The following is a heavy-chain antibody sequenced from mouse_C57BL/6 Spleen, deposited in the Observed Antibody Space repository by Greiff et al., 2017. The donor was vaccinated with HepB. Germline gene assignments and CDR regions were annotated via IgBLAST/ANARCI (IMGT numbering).Heavy chain of an antibody. Sequence: QVQLQQPGAELVRPGTSVKLSCKASGYTFTSYWMHWVKQRPGQGLEWIGVIDPSDSYTNYNQKFKGKATLTVDTSSSTAYMQLSSLTSEDSAVYYCARLEGGDDYDEGLDWYFDVWGTGTTVTVSS. J-gene: IGHJ1*03. D-gene: IGHD2-4*01. V-gene: IGHV1-59*01. CDR2: IDPSDSYT. CDR1: GYTFTSYW. CDR3: ARLEGGDDYDEGLDWYFDV.